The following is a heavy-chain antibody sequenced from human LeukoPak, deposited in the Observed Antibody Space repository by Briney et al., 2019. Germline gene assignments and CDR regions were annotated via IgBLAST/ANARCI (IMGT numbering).Heavy chain of an antibody. D-gene: IGHD3-10*01. V-gene: IGHV3-48*01. CDR3: ARRFDI. CDR1: GFTFSSYS. Sequence: GGPLRLSCAASGFTFSSYSMNWVRQAPGKGLERVSHIGGSGANIYYADSVKGRFTISRDNAKNTLYLQMNSLRAEDTAIYYCARRFDIWGQGTMVTVSS. CDR2: IGGSGANI. J-gene: IGHJ3*02.